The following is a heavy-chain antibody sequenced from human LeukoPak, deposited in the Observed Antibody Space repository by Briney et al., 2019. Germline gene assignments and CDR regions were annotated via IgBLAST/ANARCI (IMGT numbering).Heavy chain of an antibody. J-gene: IGHJ4*02. D-gene: IGHD3-16*01. V-gene: IGHV4-34*01. CDR3: ARHPKGLWGIDY. CDR1: SGSFSGYY. CDR2: INHSVGT. Sequence: KPSETLSLTCSVYSGSFSGYYWSWIRQPPGKGLEWIGEINHSVGTNYNPSLKSRVTMSLDTSKNQFSLKLSSVTAADTAVYYCARHPKGLWGIDYWGQGTLVTVSS.